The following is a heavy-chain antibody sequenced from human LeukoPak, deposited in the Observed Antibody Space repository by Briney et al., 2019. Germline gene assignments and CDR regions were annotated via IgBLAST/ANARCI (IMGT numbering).Heavy chain of an antibody. CDR2: ISGSGGST. Sequence: GGSLRLSCAASGFTFSSYAMSWVRQAPGKGLEWVPAISGSGGSTYYADSVKGRFTISRDNSKNMLYLQMNSLKTEDTAVYYCASHVDTVTSLPRFDYWGQGTLVTVSS. CDR1: GFTFSSYA. J-gene: IGHJ4*02. CDR3: ASHVDTVTSLPRFDY. V-gene: IGHV3-23*01. D-gene: IGHD4-17*01.